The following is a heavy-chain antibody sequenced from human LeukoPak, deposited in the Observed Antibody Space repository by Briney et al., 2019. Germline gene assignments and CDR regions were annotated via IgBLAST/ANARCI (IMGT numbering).Heavy chain of an antibody. CDR2: IKSDGST. V-gene: IGHV3-74*01. CDR3: ARAPAEIGGYYPEYFRH. D-gene: IGHD3-22*01. CDR1: GFTFSRYW. Sequence: GGSLRLSCAASGFTFSRYWMHWVRQAPGKGLVWVSRIKSDGSTNYADSVKGRFTISRDNAKNTVSLQMNSLRAEDTGVYYCARAPAEIGGYYPEYFRHWGQGTLVTVSP. J-gene: IGHJ1*01.